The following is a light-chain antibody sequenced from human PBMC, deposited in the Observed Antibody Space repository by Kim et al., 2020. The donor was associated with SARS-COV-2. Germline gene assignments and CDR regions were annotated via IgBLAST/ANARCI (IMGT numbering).Light chain of an antibody. Sequence: GQSVPISCTGTSTDVGALTYVSWYQQYPGKAPKLMIADVSKRPSGVPDRFSGSKSGNMASLTISGLQAEDEADYYCCSYAGSYTWVFGGGTKVTVL. CDR2: DVS. CDR1: STDVGALTY. CDR3: CSYAGSYTWV. V-gene: IGLV2-11*03. J-gene: IGLJ3*02.